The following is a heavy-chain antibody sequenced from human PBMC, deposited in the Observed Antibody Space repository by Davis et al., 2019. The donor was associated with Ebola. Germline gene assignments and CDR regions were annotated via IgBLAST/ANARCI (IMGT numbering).Heavy chain of an antibody. D-gene: IGHD2/OR15-2a*01. V-gene: IGHV5-51*01. CDR1: GYDFSNLW. CDR3: ARQESLYGSSDY. J-gene: IGHJ4*02. Sequence: GESLKISCKGSGYDFSNLWIAWVRQMPGQGLEWMGIIYAGDSDTRYSPSFEGQVTISVDRSISTAYLQWSSLKASDIAMYYCARQESLYGSSDYWGQGTLVTVSS. CDR2: IYAGDSDT.